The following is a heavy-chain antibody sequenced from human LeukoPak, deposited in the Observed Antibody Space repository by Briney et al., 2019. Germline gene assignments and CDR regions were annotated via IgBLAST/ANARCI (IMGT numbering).Heavy chain of an antibody. Sequence: GRSLRLSCAASGFTFDDYAMHWVRQAPGKGLEWVSGISWNNGSIGYADSVKGRFTISRDNAKNSLYLQMNSLRAEDTALYYCAKDALYSNYGYYGMDVWGQGTTVTVSS. J-gene: IGHJ6*02. CDR1: GFTFDDYA. CDR3: AKDALYSNYGYYGMDV. CDR2: ISWNNGSI. D-gene: IGHD4-11*01. V-gene: IGHV3-9*01.